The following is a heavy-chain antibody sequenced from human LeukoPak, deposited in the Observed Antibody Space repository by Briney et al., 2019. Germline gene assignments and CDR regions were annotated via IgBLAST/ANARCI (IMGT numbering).Heavy chain of an antibody. V-gene: IGHV1-2*06. J-gene: IGHJ4*02. CDR2: INPNSGGT. D-gene: IGHD3-10*01. CDR1: GYTFTGYY. Sequence: ASVKVSCKASGYTFTGYYMHWLRQAPGQGLEWMGRINPNSGGTNYAQKFQGRVTMTRDKSISTAYMELSRLRSDDTAVYYCARERYYYGSGSYLTFDYWGQGTLVTVSS. CDR3: ARERYYYGSGSYLTFDY.